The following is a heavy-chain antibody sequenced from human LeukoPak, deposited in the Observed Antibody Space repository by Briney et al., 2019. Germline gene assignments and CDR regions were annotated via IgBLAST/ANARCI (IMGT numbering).Heavy chain of an antibody. Sequence: GASVKVSCKASGGTFSSYAISWVRQAPGQGLEWMGEIIPIFGTANYAQKFQGRVTITADESTSTAYMELSSLRSEDTAVYYCARVEDSSSPLFDYWGQGTLVTVSS. CDR1: GGTFSSYA. CDR3: ARVEDSSSPLFDY. V-gene: IGHV1-69*13. J-gene: IGHJ4*02. D-gene: IGHD3-22*01. CDR2: IIPIFGTA.